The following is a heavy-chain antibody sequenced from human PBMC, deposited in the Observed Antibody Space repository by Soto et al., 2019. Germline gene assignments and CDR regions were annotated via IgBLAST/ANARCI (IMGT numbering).Heavy chain of an antibody. D-gene: IGHD2-8*01. J-gene: IGHJ6*02. Sequence: GGSLRLSCAASGFTFSSYAMSWVRQAPGKGREWVSGISGSGGSTYYADSVKGRFIISRDKSKNTRYLQMNSLRADDTAIYYGASPPPDTLPMVYFTDRGDYYYGMDVWGQGTTVTVSS. CDR3: ASPPPDTLPMVYFTDRGDYYYGMDV. V-gene: IGHV3-23*01. CDR1: GFTFSSYA. CDR2: ISGSGGST.